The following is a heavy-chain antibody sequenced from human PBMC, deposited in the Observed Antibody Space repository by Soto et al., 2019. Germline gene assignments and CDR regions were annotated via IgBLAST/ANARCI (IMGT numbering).Heavy chain of an antibody. Sequence: EEQLVESGGGLVQPGGSLRLSCAVSGFTFRRDWMNWVRQAPGKGLEWVAHTNQDGSEKYYVDSVKGRFIIFRDNAKNSLYLKMNGLRAGDTAGYYCSGGVGDAVWGQGTLVTVSS. CDR2: TNQDGSEK. D-gene: IGHD1-26*01. CDR3: SGGVGDAV. V-gene: IGHV3-7*04. CDR1: GFTFRRDW. J-gene: IGHJ4*02.